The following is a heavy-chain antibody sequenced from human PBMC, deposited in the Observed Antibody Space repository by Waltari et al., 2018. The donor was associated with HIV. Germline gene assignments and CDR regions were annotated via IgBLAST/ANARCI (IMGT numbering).Heavy chain of an antibody. V-gene: IGHV4-34*01. Sequence: QGQLQQWGAGLLKPSETLSLTCAVYGGSFSGYYWRWIRQPPGTGLEWIGEINHSGSTNYNPSLKSRVTISVDTSKNQFSLKLSSVTAADTAVYYCARDGSGVVVAATIPQPFDYWGQGTLVTVSS. CDR3: ARDGSGVVVAATIPQPFDY. D-gene: IGHD2-15*01. J-gene: IGHJ4*02. CDR2: INHSGST. CDR1: GGSFSGYY.